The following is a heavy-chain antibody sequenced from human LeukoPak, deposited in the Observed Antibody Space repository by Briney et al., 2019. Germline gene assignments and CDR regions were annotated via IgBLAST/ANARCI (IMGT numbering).Heavy chain of an antibody. V-gene: IGHV1-18*01. D-gene: IGHD1-26*01. CDR3: ARDLSGSYGWVDY. J-gene: IGHJ4*02. CDR2: ISAYNGNT. Sequence: ASVKVSCKASGYTFSNYAINWVRQAPGQGLEWMGWISAYNGNTNYAQKLQGRVAMTTDTSTSTAYMELRSLRSDDTAVYYCARDLSGSYGWVDYWGQGTLVTVSS. CDR1: GYTFSNYA.